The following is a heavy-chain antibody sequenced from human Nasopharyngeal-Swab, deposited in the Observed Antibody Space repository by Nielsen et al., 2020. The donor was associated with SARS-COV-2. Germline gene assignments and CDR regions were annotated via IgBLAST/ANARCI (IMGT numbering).Heavy chain of an antibody. Sequence: GESLKISCAASEFPFSTSVMTWVRQAPGKGLDWVSLISTSGDTTFYTNSVEGRFTISRDNSRNTLFLQMSSLRAEDTAVYYCAKVARGVYNYIDVWGKGTTVTVSS. J-gene: IGHJ6*03. CDR3: AKVARGVYNYIDV. CDR1: EFPFSTSV. CDR2: ISTSGDTT. D-gene: IGHD2-8*01. V-gene: IGHV3-23*01.